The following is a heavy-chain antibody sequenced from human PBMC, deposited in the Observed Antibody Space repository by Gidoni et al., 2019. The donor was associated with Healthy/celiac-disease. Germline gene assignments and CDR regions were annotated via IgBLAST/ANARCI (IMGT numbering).Heavy chain of an antibody. J-gene: IGHJ4*02. CDR1: GFTFSSYG. Sequence: QVQLVESGGGVVQPGRSLRLSCSASGFTFSSYGMHWVRQAPGKGLEWVAVISYDGSNKYYADSVKGRFTISRDNSKNTLYLQMNSLRAEDTAVYYCAKDPYSYGYIPDYWGQGTLVTVSS. CDR3: AKDPYSYGYIPDY. D-gene: IGHD5-18*01. V-gene: IGHV3-30*18. CDR2: ISYDGSNK.